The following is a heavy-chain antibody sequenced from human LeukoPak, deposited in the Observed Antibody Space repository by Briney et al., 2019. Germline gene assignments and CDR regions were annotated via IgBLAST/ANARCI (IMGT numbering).Heavy chain of an antibody. CDR1: GITFRRYP. CDR2: ISGSGGST. D-gene: IGHD3-16*01. V-gene: IGHV3-23*01. CDR3: AIGFVVTRGGINSYSYYMDV. Sequence: GGSLRLSCVSSGITFRRYPMTWVRQAPGKGLEWVAGISGSGGSTYYADSVKGRFNISRDNFKNALSLQMNSLGVEDTAIYYCAIGFVVTRGGINSYSYYMDVWGQGTTVTVSS. J-gene: IGHJ6*03.